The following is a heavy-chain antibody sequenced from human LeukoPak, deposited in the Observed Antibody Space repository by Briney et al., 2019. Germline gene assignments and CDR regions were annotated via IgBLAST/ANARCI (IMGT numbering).Heavy chain of an antibody. CDR3: ARVYLKYGDYVGY. Sequence: KPGASVKVSCKASGYTFTGYYMHWVRQAPGQGLEWMGWINPNSGGTNYAQKFQGRVTMTRDTSISTAYMGLSRLRFDDTAVYYCARVYLKYGDYVGYWGQGTLVTVSS. V-gene: IGHV1-2*02. D-gene: IGHD4-17*01. J-gene: IGHJ4*02. CDR2: INPNSGGT. CDR1: GYTFTGYY.